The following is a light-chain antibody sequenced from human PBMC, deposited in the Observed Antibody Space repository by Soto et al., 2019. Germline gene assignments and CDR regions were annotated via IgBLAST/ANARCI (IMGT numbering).Light chain of an antibody. CDR3: SSYSRSRDVL. J-gene: IGLJ2*01. V-gene: IGLV2-14*03. CDR2: DVS. Sequence: QSALTQPASVSGSPGQSITISCTGTSSDIGGYNYVSWYQHHPGKAPKLMIYDVSNRPSGVSNRFSGSKSGNTASLTISGLQAEDEADYYCSSYSRSRDVLFGGGTKLTV. CDR1: SSDIGGYNY.